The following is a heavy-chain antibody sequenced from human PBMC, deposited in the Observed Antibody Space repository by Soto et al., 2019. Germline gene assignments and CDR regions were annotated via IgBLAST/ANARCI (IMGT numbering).Heavy chain of an antibody. D-gene: IGHD3-22*01. CDR3: AKSRYSDSSGDFYDY. Sequence: EVQLLESGGGLVQPGGSLSLSCAASAFTFNNYAMSWVRQAPGKGLEWVSGIGGSGRTTYYADSVKGRFTISRDNSNSTLFLQMNSLRAEDTAVYYCAKSRYSDSSGDFYDYWGQGPLVTVSS. V-gene: IGHV3-23*01. CDR2: IGGSGRTT. CDR1: AFTFNNYA. J-gene: IGHJ4*02.